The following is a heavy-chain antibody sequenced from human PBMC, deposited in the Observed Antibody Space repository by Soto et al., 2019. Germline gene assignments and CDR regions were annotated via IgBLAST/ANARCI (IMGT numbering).Heavy chain of an antibody. Sequence: EVQLVESGGSLVKPGGSLTLSCAASGLAFRSYNMNWVRQAPGKGLEWVASISSGSSNIYYADSVKGRFTISRDNAKNSLFLQMDSLRAEDSAVYYCASATVVAATFDFWGQGTLVTVSS. D-gene: IGHD2-15*01. CDR3: ASATVVAATFDF. CDR1: GLAFRSYN. V-gene: IGHV3-21*01. CDR2: ISSGSSNI. J-gene: IGHJ4*02.